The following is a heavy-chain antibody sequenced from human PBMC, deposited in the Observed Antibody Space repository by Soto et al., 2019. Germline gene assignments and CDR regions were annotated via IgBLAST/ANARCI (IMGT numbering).Heavy chain of an antibody. V-gene: IGHV2-5*02. CDR3: AHWGDNPSSGYYYYFDY. CDR2: IYWDNDK. CDR1: GFSLSTSGVG. Sequence: QITLKESGPTLVKPTQTLTLTCTFSGFSLSTSGVGVGWIRQPPGKALEWLALIYWDNDKRYSPSLKSRLTIPKDTSKNQVVLTMTNMDPVDTATYYCAHWGDNPSSGYYYYFDYWGQGTLVTVSS. J-gene: IGHJ4*02. D-gene: IGHD3-22*01.